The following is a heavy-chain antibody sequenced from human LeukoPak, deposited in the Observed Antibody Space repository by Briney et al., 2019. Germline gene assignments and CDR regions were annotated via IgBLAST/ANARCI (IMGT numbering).Heavy chain of an antibody. J-gene: IGHJ4*02. Sequence: SETLSLTCAVYGGSFSGYYWSWIRRPPGKGLEWIGEINHSGSTNYNPSLKSRVTISVDTSKNQFSLKLSSVTAADTAVYYCARGNYYYDSSGYGYWGQGTLVTVSS. CDR3: ARGNYYYDSSGYGY. V-gene: IGHV4-34*01. CDR2: INHSGST. D-gene: IGHD3-22*01. CDR1: GGSFSGYY.